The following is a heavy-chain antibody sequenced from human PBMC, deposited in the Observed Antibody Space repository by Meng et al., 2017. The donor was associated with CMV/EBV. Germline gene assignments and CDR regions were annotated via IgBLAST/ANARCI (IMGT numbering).Heavy chain of an antibody. V-gene: IGHV1-2*02. CDR3: ARETGRSYYYGMDV. Sequence: ASVNVSCKASGYTFTGYYMHWVRQAPGQGLEWMGWINPNSGGTNYAQKFQGRVTMTRDTSISTAYMELSRLRSDDTAVYYCARETGRSYYYGMDVWGQGTTVTVSS. CDR2: INPNSGGT. CDR1: GYTFTGYY. J-gene: IGHJ6*02. D-gene: IGHD2-15*01.